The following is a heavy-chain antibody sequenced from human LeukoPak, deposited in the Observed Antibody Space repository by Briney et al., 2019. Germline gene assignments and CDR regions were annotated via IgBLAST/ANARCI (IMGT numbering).Heavy chain of an antibody. CDR1: GDSVSRNNAA. CDR3: ARGRPTYYGLDV. J-gene: IGHJ6*02. V-gene: IGHV6-1*01. Sequence: SQTLSLTCGILGDSVSRNNAAWHWIRQSPSRGLEWLGRTYYTSKWYANYAESVKSRITVNADASKNQFSLHLDSVTPEDTAVYYCARGRPTYYGLDVWGLGTTVTVSS. CDR2: TYYTSKWYA.